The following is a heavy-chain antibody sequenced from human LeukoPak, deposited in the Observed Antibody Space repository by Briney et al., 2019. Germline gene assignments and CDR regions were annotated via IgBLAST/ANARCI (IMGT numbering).Heavy chain of an antibody. V-gene: IGHV3-7*01. CDR2: IKQDGSEK. Sequence: GGSLRLSCAASGFTFSSYWMSWVRQAPGKGLVWVANIKQDGSEKYYVDSVKGRFTISRDNAKNSLYLQMNSLRAEDTAVYYCARGVAVAGRGIFDYWGQGTLVTVSS. D-gene: IGHD6-19*01. CDR1: GFTFSSYW. CDR3: ARGVAVAGRGIFDY. J-gene: IGHJ4*02.